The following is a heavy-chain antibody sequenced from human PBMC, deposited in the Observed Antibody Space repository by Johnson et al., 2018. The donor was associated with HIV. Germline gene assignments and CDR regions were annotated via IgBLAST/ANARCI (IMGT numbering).Heavy chain of an antibody. Sequence: VQLVESGGGLVQPGGSLRLSCVGSGFTFSSYAMHWVRQAPGKGLEWVAVISYDGSNKYYADSVKGRFTISRDNSKNTLYLQMNSLRGEDTAVYYCARSMYWPDAFDIWGQGTMVTVSS. CDR2: ISYDGSNK. CDR3: ARSMYWPDAFDI. J-gene: IGHJ3*02. CDR1: GFTFSSYA. V-gene: IGHV3-30*14. D-gene: IGHD2-8*02.